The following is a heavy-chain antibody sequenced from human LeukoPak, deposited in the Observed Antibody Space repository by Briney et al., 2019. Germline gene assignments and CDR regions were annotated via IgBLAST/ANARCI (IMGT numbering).Heavy chain of an antibody. V-gene: IGHV1-46*01. D-gene: IGHD6-19*01. J-gene: IGHJ4*02. CDR3: ARDSVAGTDY. CDR1: AYTFGIYY. CDR2: IDPSGGRT. Sequence: ASVKVSCKASAYTFGIYYMHWVRQAPGQGLEWMGFIDPSGGRTSYAQKFQVRLTFTRDMSTSSVYMELRSLRSEDTAVYYCARDSVAGTDYWGQGTLVTVSS.